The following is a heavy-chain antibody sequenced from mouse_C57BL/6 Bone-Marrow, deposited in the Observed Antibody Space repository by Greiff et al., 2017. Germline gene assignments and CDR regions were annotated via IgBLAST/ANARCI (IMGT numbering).Heavy chain of an antibody. V-gene: IGHV1-81*01. CDR3: ARKEGGFAY. CDR2: IYPRSGNP. Sequence: QVQLQQSGAELARPGASVKLSCKASGYTFTSYGISWVKQRTGQGLEWIGEIYPRSGNPYYNEKFTGKATLTADKSSSTAYMELRRLTSEGSAVYYCARKEGGFAYWGQGTLVTGSA. J-gene: IGHJ3*01. CDR1: GYTFTSYG.